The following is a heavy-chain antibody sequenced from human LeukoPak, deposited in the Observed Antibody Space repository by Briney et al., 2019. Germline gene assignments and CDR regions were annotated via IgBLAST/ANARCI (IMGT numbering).Heavy chain of an antibody. CDR1: GYTFTSYY. V-gene: IGHV1-46*01. Sequence: ASVKVSCKASGYTFTSYYKHWVRQAPGQGLEWMGKINPSGGSTSYAQKFQGRVTMTRDTSTNTVYMELSSLRSEDTAVYYCARGLRPTGIFDYWGQGTLVTVSS. J-gene: IGHJ4*02. CDR3: ARGLRPTGIFDY. CDR2: INPSGGST. D-gene: IGHD4-11*01.